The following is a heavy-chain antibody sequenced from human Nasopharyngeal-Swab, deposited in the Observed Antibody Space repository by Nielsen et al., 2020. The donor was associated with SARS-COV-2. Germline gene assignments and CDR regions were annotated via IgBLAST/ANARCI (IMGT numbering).Heavy chain of an antibody. CDR3: ARAGIAARPGIDP. CDR1: GFPFRRYS. Sequence: ASLQISCSASGFPFRRYSLNWVRQAPGKGLEWVSSIRSSSSTIYYADSVKGRFTISRDNAKNSLYLQMNSLRDEDTAVYYCARAGIAARPGIDPWGQGTLVTVSS. J-gene: IGHJ5*02. D-gene: IGHD6-6*01. V-gene: IGHV3-48*02. CDR2: IRSSSSTI.